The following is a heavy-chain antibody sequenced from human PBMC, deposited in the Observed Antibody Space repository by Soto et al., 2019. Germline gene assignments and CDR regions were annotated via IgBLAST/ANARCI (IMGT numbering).Heavy chain of an antibody. CDR3: ARQSRSTWDAADY. CDR1: GGSISNFY. V-gene: IGHV4-59*01. J-gene: IGHJ4*02. D-gene: IGHD6-13*01. CDR2: IYYSGST. Sequence: SETLSLTCTVSGGSISNFYWSWIRQPPGKGLEWIGYIYYSGSTNYNPSLKSRVTISVDTSKNQFSLKLSSVTAADTAVYYCARQSRSTWDAADYWGQGTLVTVSS.